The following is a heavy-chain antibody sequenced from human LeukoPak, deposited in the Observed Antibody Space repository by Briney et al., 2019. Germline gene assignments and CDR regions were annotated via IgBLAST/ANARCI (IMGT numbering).Heavy chain of an antibody. Sequence: GESLRLSCVASGFSVSSYAMNWVRQAPGKGLEYVSTIGFGGGSTFCADSVKGRFTISRDNSKNTVYLQMNSLRAEDTALYYCTKDRPLGDWGAFDIWGQGTMVTVSS. D-gene: IGHD7-27*01. CDR2: IGFGGGST. CDR1: GFSVSSYA. V-gene: IGHV3-23*01. J-gene: IGHJ3*02. CDR3: TKDRPLGDWGAFDI.